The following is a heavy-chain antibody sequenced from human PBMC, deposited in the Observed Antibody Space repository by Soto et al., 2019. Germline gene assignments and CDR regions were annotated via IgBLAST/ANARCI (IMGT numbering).Heavy chain of an antibody. CDR1: GLSFSGYY. V-gene: IGHV4-34*01. CDR2: INHSGST. CDR3: ARGGYSNYDY. J-gene: IGHJ4*02. Sequence: PXETLSLTCAVYGLSFSGYYWSWIRQPPGKGLEWIGEINHSGSTNYNPSLKSRVTISVDTSKNQFSLKLSSVTAADTAVYYCARGGYSNYDYWGQGTLVTVSS. D-gene: IGHD5-18*01.